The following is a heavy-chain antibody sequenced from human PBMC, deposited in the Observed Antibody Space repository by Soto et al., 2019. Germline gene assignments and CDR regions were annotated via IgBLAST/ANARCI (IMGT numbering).Heavy chain of an antibody. D-gene: IGHD2-21*01. CDR2: IYVTGAV. J-gene: IGHJ5*02. Sequence: PSVTLSLTCSVSGAALNSGNYYWSWIRQVPGKGLEWIGHIYVTGAVDYNPSLRDRITISQDTSERQFSLNLRLVTAADTAVYYCARLRIATNNYKWFDPWGQGTLVTVSS. V-gene: IGHV4-31*03. CDR3: ARLRIATNNYKWFDP. CDR1: GAALNSGNYY.